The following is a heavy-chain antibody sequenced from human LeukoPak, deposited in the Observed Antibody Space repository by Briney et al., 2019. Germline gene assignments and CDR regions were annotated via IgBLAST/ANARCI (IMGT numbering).Heavy chain of an antibody. CDR1: GFSFSHYS. CDR3: ARSGWSYYFGLDV. J-gene: IGHJ6*02. Sequence: PGGSLRLSCAASGFSFSHYSMNWVRQAPGKGLEWVPSIGTSSGNTNYGDSVKGRFTISRDNMKNSVHLQMNSLRAEDTAVYYCARSGWSYYFGLDVWGHGTTVTVSS. D-gene: IGHD6-19*01. CDR2: IGTSSGNT. V-gene: IGHV3-21*01.